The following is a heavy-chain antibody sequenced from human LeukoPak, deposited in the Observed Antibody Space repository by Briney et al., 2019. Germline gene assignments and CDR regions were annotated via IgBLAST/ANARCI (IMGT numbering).Heavy chain of an antibody. CDR3: AKFAPSYYYDSSGYPPNFDY. Sequence: PGGSLRLSCAASGFTFSSYAMSWVRQAPGKGLEWVSAISGSGGSTYYADSVKGRFTISRDNSKNTLYLQMNSLRAEDTAVYYCAKFAPSYYYDSSGYPPNFDYWGQGTLVTVSS. CDR2: ISGSGGST. V-gene: IGHV3-23*01. D-gene: IGHD3-22*01. J-gene: IGHJ4*02. CDR1: GFTFSSYA.